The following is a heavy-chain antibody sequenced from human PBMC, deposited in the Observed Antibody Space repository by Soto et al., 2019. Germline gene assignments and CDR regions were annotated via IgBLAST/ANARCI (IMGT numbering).Heavy chain of an antibody. CDR2: IYHSGST. V-gene: IGHV4-4*02. J-gene: IGHJ4*02. CDR3: ARVGLGYCSGGSCYSLDY. Sequence: QVQLQESGPGLVKPSGTLSLTCAVSSGSISSSNWWSWVRQPPGKGLEWIGEIYHSGSTNYNPSLKSRVTISVDKSKNQFSLKLSSVTAADTAVYYCARVGLGYCSGGSCYSLDYWGQGTLVTVSS. D-gene: IGHD2-15*01. CDR1: SGSISSSNW.